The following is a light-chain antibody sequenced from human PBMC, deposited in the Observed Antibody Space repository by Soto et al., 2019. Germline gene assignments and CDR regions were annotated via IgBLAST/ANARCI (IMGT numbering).Light chain of an antibody. CDR2: DAS. J-gene: IGKJ1*01. V-gene: IGKV3-11*01. Sequence: EIVLTQSPATLSLSPGERATLSCRASQSVSRYLVWYQQKAGQAPRLLIYDASSRATGIPARFSGSGSGTDFTLTISSLEPEDFAIYYCQQRSEWPRTFGQGTKVDIK. CDR1: QSVSRY. CDR3: QQRSEWPRT.